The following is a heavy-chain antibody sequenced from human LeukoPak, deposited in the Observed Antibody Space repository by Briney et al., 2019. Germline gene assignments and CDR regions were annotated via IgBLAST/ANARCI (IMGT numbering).Heavy chain of an antibody. D-gene: IGHD3-10*01. CDR2: IYHSGST. J-gene: IGHJ4*02. CDR3: ARALRRPFGESFIDY. Sequence: SETLSLTCAVSGGSISSGGYSWSWIRQPPGKGLEWIEYIYHSGSTYYNPSLKSRVTISVDRSENQFSLKLSSVTAADTAVYYCARALRRPFGESFIDYWGQGTLVTVSS. CDR1: GGSISSGGYS. V-gene: IGHV4-30-2*01.